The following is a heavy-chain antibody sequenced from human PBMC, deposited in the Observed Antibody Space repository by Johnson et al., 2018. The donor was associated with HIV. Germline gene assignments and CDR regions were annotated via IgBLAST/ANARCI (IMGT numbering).Heavy chain of an antibody. CDR2: IRYDGSIQ. D-gene: IGHD6-19*01. Sequence: VQLVESGGGVVQPGGSLRLSCVASGFTFSSYGMHWVRQAPGKGLEWVAFIRYDGSIQYYTDSVKGRFTISRDNSRNTLSLQMNSLSVEDTAMYYCAQEKSSGWSFHAFDIWGQGTVVTVSS. J-gene: IGHJ3*02. CDR3: AQEKSSGWSFHAFDI. V-gene: IGHV3-30*02. CDR1: GFTFSSYG.